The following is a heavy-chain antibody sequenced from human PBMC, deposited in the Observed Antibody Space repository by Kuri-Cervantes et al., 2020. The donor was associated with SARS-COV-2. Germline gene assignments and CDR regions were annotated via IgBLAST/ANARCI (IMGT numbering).Heavy chain of an antibody. CDR2: IWYDGSNK. Sequence: GESLKISCAASGFTFSSYGMHWVRQAPGKGLEWVAVIWYDGSNKYYADSVKGRFTISRDNSENTLYLQMNSLRAEDTAVYYCARGGSIAAARRSYYYYGMDVWGQGTTVTVSS. J-gene: IGHJ6*02. V-gene: IGHV3-33*01. CDR3: ARGGSIAAARRSYYYYGMDV. CDR1: GFTFSSYG. D-gene: IGHD6-13*01.